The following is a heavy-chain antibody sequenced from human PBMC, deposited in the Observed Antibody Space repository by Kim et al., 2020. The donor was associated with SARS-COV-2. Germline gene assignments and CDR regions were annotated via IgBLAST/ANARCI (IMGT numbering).Heavy chain of an antibody. CDR2: INAGNGNT. Sequence: ASVKVSCKASGYTFTSYAMHWVRQAPGQRLEWMGWINAGNGNTKYSQKFQGRVTITRDTSASTAYMELSSLRSEDTAVYYCARDGSILLWFGELYSYFDYWGQGTLVTVSS. V-gene: IGHV1-3*01. J-gene: IGHJ4*02. D-gene: IGHD3-10*01. CDR3: ARDGSILLWFGELYSYFDY. CDR1: GYTFTSYA.